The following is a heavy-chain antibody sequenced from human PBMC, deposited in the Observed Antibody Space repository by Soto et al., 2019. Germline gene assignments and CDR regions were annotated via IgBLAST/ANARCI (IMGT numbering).Heavy chain of an antibody. CDR2: FDPEDGET. CDR1: GYTLTELS. V-gene: IGHV1-24*01. J-gene: IGHJ6*02. Sequence: ASVKVSCKVSGYTLTELSMHWVRQAPGKGLEWMGGFDPEDGETIYAQKFQGRVTMTEDTSTDTAYMELSSLRSEDTAVYYCATETNPMITFGGVIVRNQYYYYGMDVWGQGTTVTVSS. D-gene: IGHD3-16*02. CDR3: ATETNPMITFGGVIVRNQYYYYGMDV.